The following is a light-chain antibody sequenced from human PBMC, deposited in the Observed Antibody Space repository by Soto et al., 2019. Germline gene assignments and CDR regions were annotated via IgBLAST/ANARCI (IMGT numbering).Light chain of an antibody. CDR2: DAS. CDR1: QSVSSY. CDR3: QQRSNWPPIT. V-gene: IGKV3-11*01. Sequence: EIVMTQSPATLSVSPGERATLSCLASQSVSSYLAWYQQKPGQAPRLLIYDASNRATGIPARFSGSGSGTDFTLTISSLESEDFAVYYCQQRSNWPPITFGQGTRLEI. J-gene: IGKJ5*01.